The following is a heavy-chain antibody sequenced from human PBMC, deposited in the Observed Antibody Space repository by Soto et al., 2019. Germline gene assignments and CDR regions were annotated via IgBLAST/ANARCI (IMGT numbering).Heavy chain of an antibody. V-gene: IGHV3-48*03. J-gene: IGHJ6*02. Sequence: GGSLRLSCAASGFTFSLYEMTWVRQAPGKGLEWLSYISTSGSTIYHADSVKGRFTISRDNAKNSLFLQVNSLRAEDTAVYYCARENSPAGLDVWGQGTTVTVSS. CDR3: ARENSPAGLDV. D-gene: IGHD6-13*01. CDR1: GFTFSLYE. CDR2: ISTSGSTI.